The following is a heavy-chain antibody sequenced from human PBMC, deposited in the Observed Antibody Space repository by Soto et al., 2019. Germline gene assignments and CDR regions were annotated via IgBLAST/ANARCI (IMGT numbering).Heavy chain of an antibody. CDR2: INPDGATI. J-gene: IGHJ4*02. V-gene: IGHV3-74*01. Sequence: TGGSLRLSCAASGFTFSKYWLHWVRQAPGKGLVWVARINPDGATISYGDSVEGRFTISRDNAKNTLYLEMTSLRGEDTAVYYFARYHDIFTRHLEYWGQGTVVAVSS. D-gene: IGHD3-9*01. CDR3: ARYHDIFTRHLEY. CDR1: GFTFSKYW.